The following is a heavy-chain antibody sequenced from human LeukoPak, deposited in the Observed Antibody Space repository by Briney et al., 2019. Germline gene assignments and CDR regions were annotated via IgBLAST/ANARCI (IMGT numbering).Heavy chain of an antibody. J-gene: IGHJ4*02. CDR2: TNPEGGDK. V-gene: IGHV3-7*01. CDR1: GFTFSINW. CDR3: ASSYGGNSGGCDY. Sequence: GGSLRLSCAASGFTFSINWMTWVRQAPGKGLEWLANTNPEGGDKYYVDSVKGRFTISRDNAKNSVFLHLNSLRAEDTAVYYCASSYGGNSGGCDYWGQGTLVTVSS. D-gene: IGHD2-21*02.